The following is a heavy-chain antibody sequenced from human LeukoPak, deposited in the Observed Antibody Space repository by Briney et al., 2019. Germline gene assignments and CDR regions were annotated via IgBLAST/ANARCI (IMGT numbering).Heavy chain of an antibody. CDR1: GFTFSSYA. Sequence: ESGGSLRLSCAASGFTFSSYAMSWVRQAPGKGLEWVSAISGSGGSTYYADSVKGRFTISRDNSKNTLYLQMNSLRAEDTAVYYCAKDRGYRPLSDAFDIWGQGTMVTVSS. CDR3: AKDRGYRPLSDAFDI. V-gene: IGHV3-23*01. J-gene: IGHJ3*02. D-gene: IGHD5-18*01. CDR2: ISGSGGST.